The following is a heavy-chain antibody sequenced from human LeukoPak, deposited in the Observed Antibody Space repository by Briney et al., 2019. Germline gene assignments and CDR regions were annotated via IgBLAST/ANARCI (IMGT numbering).Heavy chain of an antibody. CDR3: ARDTSVDYCSSSGDY. D-gene: IGHD6-6*01. CDR1: GYTFTSYG. CDR2: ISAYNGNT. V-gene: IGHV1-18*01. Sequence: GASVKVSCKASGYTFTSYGISWVRQAPGQGLEWMGWISAYNGNTKYAQKLQGRATMTTDTSTSTAYMELRSLRSDDTAVYYCARDTSVDYCSSSGDYWGQGTLVTVSS. J-gene: IGHJ4*02.